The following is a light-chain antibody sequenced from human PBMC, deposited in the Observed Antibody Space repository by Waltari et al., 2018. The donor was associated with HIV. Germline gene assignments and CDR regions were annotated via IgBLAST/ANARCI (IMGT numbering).Light chain of an antibody. J-gene: IGLJ3*02. CDR3: CSYAGSYTWV. V-gene: IGLV2-11*01. Sequence: QSALTPPRSASASPGQSVTISCTGTSRDVGGYTYVPWYQQPPGTAPKLMSYEVNKRPAGAPVRFAGSKSGNTASLTISGLQAEDEADYCCCSYAGSYTWVFGGGTKLTVL. CDR2: EVN. CDR1: SRDVGGYTY.